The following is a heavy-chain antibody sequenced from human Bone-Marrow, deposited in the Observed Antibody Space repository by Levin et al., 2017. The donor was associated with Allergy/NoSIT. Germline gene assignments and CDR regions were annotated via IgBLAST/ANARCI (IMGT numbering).Heavy chain of an antibody. J-gene: IGHJ5*02. CDR3: TTGGIAVRQGSEWFDP. D-gene: IGHD6-6*01. CDR1: GFTFSDAW. V-gene: IGHV3-15*01. Sequence: KTGESLKISCACSGFTFSDAWMTWVRQAPGKGLEWVGNIKSKNVAETRDYAAPVKGRFTISRDDSKNTLYLQMNSLQIEDTAVYYCTTGGIAVRQGSEWFDPWGQGTLVTVSS. CDR2: IKSKNVAETR.